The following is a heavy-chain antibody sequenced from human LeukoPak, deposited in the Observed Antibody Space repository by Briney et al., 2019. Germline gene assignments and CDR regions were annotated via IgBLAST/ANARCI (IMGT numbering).Heavy chain of an antibody. Sequence: PSETLSLTCTVSGGSISSGSYYWSWIRQPPGKGLEWIGYIYYSGSTNYNPSLKSRVTISVDTSKNQFSLKLSSVTAADTAVYYCARVDIDRGTVAGTHTQSYYYYMDVWGKGTTVTVSS. J-gene: IGHJ6*03. D-gene: IGHD6-19*01. V-gene: IGHV4-61*01. CDR3: ARVDIDRGTVAGTHTQSYYYYMDV. CDR1: GGSISSGSYY. CDR2: IYYSGST.